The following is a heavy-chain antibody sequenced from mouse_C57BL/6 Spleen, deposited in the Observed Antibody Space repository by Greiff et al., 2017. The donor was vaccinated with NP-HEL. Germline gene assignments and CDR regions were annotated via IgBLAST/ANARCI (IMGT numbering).Heavy chain of an antibody. CDR3: ARARNTTVVAHDY. V-gene: IGHV1-55*01. J-gene: IGHJ2*01. D-gene: IGHD1-1*01. Sequence: QVQLQQSGAELVKPGASVKMSCKASGYTFTSYWITWVKQRPGQGLEWIGDIYPGSGSTNYNEKFKSKATLTVDTSSSTAYMQLSSLTSEDSAVYYCARARNTTVVAHDYWGQGTTLTVSS. CDR1: GYTFTSYW. CDR2: IYPGSGST.